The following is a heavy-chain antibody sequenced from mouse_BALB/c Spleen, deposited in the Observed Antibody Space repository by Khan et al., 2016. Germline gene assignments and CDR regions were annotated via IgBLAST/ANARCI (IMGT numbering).Heavy chain of an antibody. CDR2: IDPANGET. Sequence: VQLQQPGAELVKPGASVKLSCLASGFNIKDTYMHWVKQGPEQGLEWIGRIDPANGETKYDPKFQGKATITADTSANPACLQLSSLTSEYTAVYYCTGGVDFDPFAYWGQGTLVTVS. V-gene: IGHV14-3*02. CDR3: TGGVDFDPFAY. CDR1: GFNIKDTY. J-gene: IGHJ3*01. D-gene: IGHD2-4*01.